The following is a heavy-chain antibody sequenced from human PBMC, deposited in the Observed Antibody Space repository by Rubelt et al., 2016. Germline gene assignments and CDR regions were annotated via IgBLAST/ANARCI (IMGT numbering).Heavy chain of an antibody. D-gene: IGHD2-8*01. CDR1: GGSFSGYY. Sequence: QVQLQQGGAGLLKPSETLSLTCAVYGGSFSGYYWSWTRQPPGKGLEWIGEIIHSGSTNYNPSLKSRVTISVDTSKNQFSLKLSSVTAADTAVYYCARGYCTNGVCYGGDYWGQGTLVTVSS. V-gene: IGHV4-34*01. CDR3: ARGYCTNGVCYGGDY. CDR2: IIHSGST. J-gene: IGHJ4*02.